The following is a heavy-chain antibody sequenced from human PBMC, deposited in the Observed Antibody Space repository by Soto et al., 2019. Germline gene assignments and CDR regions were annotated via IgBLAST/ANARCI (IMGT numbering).Heavy chain of an antibody. V-gene: IGHV3-11*06. J-gene: IGHJ6*02. D-gene: IGHD3-3*01. CDR2: ISSSSSYT. CDR3: GRDGFWRDRYYYYYGMDV. Sequence: VGSLRLSCAASGFTFSDYYMSWIRQAPGKGLEWVSYISSSSSYTNYADSVKGRFTISRDNAKNSLYLQMNSLRAEDTAVYYCGRDGFWRDRYYYYYGMDVWGQGTTVTVSS. CDR1: GFTFSDYY.